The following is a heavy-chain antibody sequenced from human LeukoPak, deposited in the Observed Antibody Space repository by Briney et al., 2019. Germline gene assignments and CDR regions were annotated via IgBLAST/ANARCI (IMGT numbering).Heavy chain of an antibody. CDR3: AKDGGSYSLDY. CDR2: ISGNGGST. V-gene: IGHV3-23*01. D-gene: IGHD1-26*01. Sequence: GGSLRLSCAASGFTFSSYGMSWVRQAPGKGLEWVSGISGNGGSTYYTDSVKGRFTISRDNSKNTLYLQMNSLRAEDTAVYYCAKDGGSYSLDYWGQGTLVTVSS. CDR1: GFTFSSYG. J-gene: IGHJ4*02.